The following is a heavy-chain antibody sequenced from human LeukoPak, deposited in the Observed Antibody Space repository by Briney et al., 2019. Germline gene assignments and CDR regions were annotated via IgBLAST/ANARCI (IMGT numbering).Heavy chain of an antibody. D-gene: IGHD2-21*02. Sequence: PGGTLRLSCAASGFTFSSYGTHWVRQAPGKGPEWVGVISVEGSNRYYAGSVKGRFTISRDNSKKTVFLQMNSLRAEDTAVYYCAKALKTWGYCGGDCSNVHTFDFWGQGTMVTVSS. J-gene: IGHJ3*01. CDR1: GFTFSSYG. CDR2: ISVEGSNR. V-gene: IGHV3-30*18. CDR3: AKALKTWGYCGGDCSNVHTFDF.